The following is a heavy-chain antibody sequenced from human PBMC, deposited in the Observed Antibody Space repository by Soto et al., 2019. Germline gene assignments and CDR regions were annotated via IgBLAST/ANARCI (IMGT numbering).Heavy chain of an antibody. Sequence: VQLVESGGGVVQPGTSLRLSCTASGSTFSTYGMHWVRQAPGGGLEWVAVIWSDGSQKYYLDSVKGRFTISIDNSKNALYLQLNSLRAEDTAVYYCTREADLGTTTHFDYWGQGTVVTVAS. CDR1: GSTFSTYG. CDR3: TREADLGTTTHFDY. V-gene: IGHV3-33*08. CDR2: IWSDGSQK. J-gene: IGHJ4*02. D-gene: IGHD1-26*01.